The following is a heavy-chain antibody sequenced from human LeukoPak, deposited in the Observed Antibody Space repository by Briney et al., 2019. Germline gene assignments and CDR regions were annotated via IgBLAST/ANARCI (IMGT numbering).Heavy chain of an antibody. V-gene: IGHV1-18*01. CDR1: GYTFTSYD. D-gene: IGHD3-22*01. J-gene: IGHJ6*02. Sequence: ASVKVSCKASGYTFTSYDISWVRQAPGQGLEWMGWISAYNGNTNYAQKLQGRVTMTTDTSTSTAYMELRSLRSDDTVVYYCARVIYDSSGYSHYYYYYGMDVWGQGTTVTVSS. CDR2: ISAYNGNT. CDR3: ARVIYDSSGYSHYYYYYGMDV.